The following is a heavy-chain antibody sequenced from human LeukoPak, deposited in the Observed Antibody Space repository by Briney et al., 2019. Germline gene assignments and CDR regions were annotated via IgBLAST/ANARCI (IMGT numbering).Heavy chain of an antibody. CDR2: VYYTGST. J-gene: IGHJ4*01. D-gene: IGHD6-6*01. CDR1: GGSISTSISSFY. CDR3: ARFSISSTFFEY. V-gene: IGHV4-61*01. Sequence: PPETLSLTCTVSGGSISTSISSFYWRWIRQPPGQGLEYIGNVYYTGSTNYNPSLKSRVTISVDMSKNQFSLKLSSVTAADTAVYYCARFSISSTFFEYWGQGNMVTVSS.